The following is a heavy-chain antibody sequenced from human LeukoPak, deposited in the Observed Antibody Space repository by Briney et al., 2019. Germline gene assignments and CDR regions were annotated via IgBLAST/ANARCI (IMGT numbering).Heavy chain of an antibody. CDR1: GFTFSSYG. CDR2: ISYDGSNK. J-gene: IGHJ6*02. CDR3: AKIGYDFWSGPGRYYSYYGMDV. Sequence: GGSLRLSCAASGFTFSSYGMHWVRQAPGKGLEWVAVISYDGSNKYYADSVKGRFTISRDNSKNTLYLQTNSLRAEDTAVYYCAKIGYDFWSGPGRYYSYYGMDVWGQGTTVTVSS. V-gene: IGHV3-30*18. D-gene: IGHD3-3*01.